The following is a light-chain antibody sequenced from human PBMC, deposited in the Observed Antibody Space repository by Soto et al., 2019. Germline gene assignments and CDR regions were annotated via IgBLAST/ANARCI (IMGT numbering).Light chain of an antibody. CDR1: GSNIGSNS. J-gene: IGLJ2*01. CDR3: ATWDSDVSYVV. Sequence: QSVLTQPPSVSAAPGQRVSISCSGSGSNIGSNSVCWYQQLPGAAPKLLIFDSNKRPSGSPDRFSDSKSGTSATLGISGLQTGDEADYFCATWDSDVSYVVFGGGTKLTVL. V-gene: IGLV1-51*01. CDR2: DSN.